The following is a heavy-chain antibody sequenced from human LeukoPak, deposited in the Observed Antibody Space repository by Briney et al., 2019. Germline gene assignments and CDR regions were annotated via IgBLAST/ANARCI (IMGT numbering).Heavy chain of an antibody. CDR2: ISAYNGNT. CDR1: GYTFTSYG. J-gene: IGHJ5*02. V-gene: IGHV1-18*01. Sequence: GASVTVSCKASGYTFTSYGISWVRQAPGQGLEWMGWISAYNGNTNYAQKLQGRVTMTTDTSTSTAYMELRSLRSDDTAVYYCARELGSAYYDFWSGYYSLPGLSFDPWGQGTLVTVSS. D-gene: IGHD3-3*01. CDR3: ARELGSAYYDFWSGYYSLPGLSFDP.